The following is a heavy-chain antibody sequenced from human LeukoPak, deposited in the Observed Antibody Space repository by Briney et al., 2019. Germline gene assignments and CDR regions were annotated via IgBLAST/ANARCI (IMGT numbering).Heavy chain of an antibody. V-gene: IGHV1-46*01. CDR3: ARSGKGDSSRYYHDFDY. Sequence: SVKVSCKASGYTFTSYYMHWVRQAPGQGLEWMGIINPSGGSTSYAQKFQGRVTMTRDTSTSTVYMEVSRLRSEDTAVYYCARSGKGDSSRYYHDFDYWGQGTLVTVSS. CDR2: INPSGGST. J-gene: IGHJ4*02. CDR1: GYTFTSYY. D-gene: IGHD3-22*01.